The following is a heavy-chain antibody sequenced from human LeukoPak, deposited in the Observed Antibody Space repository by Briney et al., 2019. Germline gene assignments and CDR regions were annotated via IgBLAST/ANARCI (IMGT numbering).Heavy chain of an antibody. CDR1: GFTFSSYA. CDR2: ISGSGAST. V-gene: IGHV3-23*01. D-gene: IGHD6-19*01. CDR3: AKDKWSSGWYGWFDP. J-gene: IGHJ5*02. Sequence: GGSLRLSCAASGFTFSSYAMTWVRLAPGKGLEWVSAISGSGASTYYADSVKGRFTISRDNSKNTLHLQMNSLRAEDTAVYYCAKDKWSSGWYGWFDPWGQGTLVTVSS.